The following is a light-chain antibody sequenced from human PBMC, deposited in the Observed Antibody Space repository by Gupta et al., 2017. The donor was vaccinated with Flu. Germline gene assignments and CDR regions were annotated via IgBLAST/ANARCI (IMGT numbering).Light chain of an antibody. CDR3: QQSFNTPWT. Sequence: DIEMNQSPRSLSASVGDRVTISCRASQNINIYLNWYQQKPGEAPALLIYASSRLESGVPSRFSGSGSGTDFTLTISSLQPEDFATYYCQQSFNTPWTFGQGTKVDI. J-gene: IGKJ1*01. CDR1: QNINIY. CDR2: ASS. V-gene: IGKV1-39*01.